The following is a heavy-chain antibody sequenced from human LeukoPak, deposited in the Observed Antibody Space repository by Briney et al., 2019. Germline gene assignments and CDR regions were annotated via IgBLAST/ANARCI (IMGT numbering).Heavy chain of an antibody. V-gene: IGHV1-69*04. CDR3: ARAGPISGYYYDDYYYGMDV. Sequence: SVKVSCKASGGTFSSYAISWVRQAPGQGLEWMGRIIPILGIANYAQKFQGRVTITADKSTSTAYMELSSLRSEDTAVYYCARAGPISGYYYDDYYYGMDVWGQGTTVTVSS. CDR2: IIPILGIA. CDR1: GGTFSSYA. D-gene: IGHD3-22*01. J-gene: IGHJ6*02.